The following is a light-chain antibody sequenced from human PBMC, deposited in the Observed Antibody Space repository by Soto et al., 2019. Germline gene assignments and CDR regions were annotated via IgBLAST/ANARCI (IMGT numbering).Light chain of an antibody. CDR3: GTWDNTLSAV. CDR2: DNG. Sequence: QAVLTQPPSVSAAPGQKVTISCSGSSSNVGSNYVSWYQQLPGTAPKLLIYDNGKRPSGIPDRFSGSQSGTSATLGITGLQTGDEAHYYCGTWDNTLSAVFGGGTKLTVL. V-gene: IGLV1-51*01. J-gene: IGLJ2*01. CDR1: SSNVGSNY.